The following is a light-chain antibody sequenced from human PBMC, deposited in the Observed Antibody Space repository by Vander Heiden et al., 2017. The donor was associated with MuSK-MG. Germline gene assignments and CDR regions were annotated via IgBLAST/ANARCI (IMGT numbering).Light chain of an antibody. V-gene: IGLV2-14*01. CDR2: DVS. Sequence: QSALTQPASVSGSPGQSITITCTGTSSDVGGYNYVSWYQQHTGNAPKLFIYDVSNRHSGVSNRFSGSKSGNTASLTITVLQAEDAADYYCSSYTSSSTLVVFGGGTKLTVL. CDR1: SSDVGGYNY. J-gene: IGLJ2*01. CDR3: SSYTSSSTLVV.